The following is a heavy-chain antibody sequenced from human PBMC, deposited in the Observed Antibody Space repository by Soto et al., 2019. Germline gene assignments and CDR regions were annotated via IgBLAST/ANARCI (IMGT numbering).Heavy chain of an antibody. V-gene: IGHV1-18*01. CDR2: ISAYNGNT. CDR3: ARDRGSYALDY. Sequence: QVKLVRSGAELKRPGASVKVSGKASVYTFTSYVITWVRQAPGQGLGWMGWISAYNGNTNYAKKLQGRVTMTTDTSTSTAYMELRSLRSDDTAVYYCARDRGSYALDYWGQGTLVTVSS. D-gene: IGHD1-26*01. J-gene: IGHJ4*02. CDR1: VYTFTSYV.